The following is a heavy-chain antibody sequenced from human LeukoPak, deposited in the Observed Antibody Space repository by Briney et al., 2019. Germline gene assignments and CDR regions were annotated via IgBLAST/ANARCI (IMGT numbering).Heavy chain of an antibody. Sequence: PSETLSLTCAVYGGSFSGYYWSWIRQPPGKGLEWIGEINHSGSTNYNPSLKSRVTISVDTSKNQFSLKLSSVTAADTAVYYCARGRVIGWCSYGYHTCDGYYGMDVWGQGTTVTVSS. CDR2: INHSGST. CDR3: ARGRVIGWCSYGYHTCDGYYGMDV. J-gene: IGHJ6*02. V-gene: IGHV4-34*01. D-gene: IGHD5-18*01. CDR1: GGSFSGYY.